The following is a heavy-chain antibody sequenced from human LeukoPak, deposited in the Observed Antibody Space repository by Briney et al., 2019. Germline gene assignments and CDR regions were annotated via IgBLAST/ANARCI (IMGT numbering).Heavy chain of an antibody. D-gene: IGHD6-19*01. V-gene: IGHV4-39*01. J-gene: IGHJ3*02. Sequence: PSETLSLTCTVSGGSSSSDTYYWGWIRQPPGKGLEWIGNIYNSGTTYYNPSLKSRVIISVDTSKNQVSLKLSSVTAADAGVYYCARSEIAVAGTVRILDIWGQGTMVTVSS. CDR3: ARSEIAVAGTVRILDI. CDR2: IYNSGTT. CDR1: GGSSSSDTYY.